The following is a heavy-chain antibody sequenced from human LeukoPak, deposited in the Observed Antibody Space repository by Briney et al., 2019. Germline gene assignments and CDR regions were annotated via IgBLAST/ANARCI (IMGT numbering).Heavy chain of an antibody. Sequence: GGSLRLSCAASGFTFSSYSLNWVRQAPGKGLEWVSSINGSSSYIYYADSVKGRFTISRDNAKNSLYLQMNSLRAEDTAVYYCARVARGIAVWTFDYWGQGTLVTVSS. J-gene: IGHJ4*02. D-gene: IGHD6-19*01. CDR1: GFTFSSYS. CDR2: INGSSSYI. CDR3: ARVARGIAVWTFDY. V-gene: IGHV3-21*01.